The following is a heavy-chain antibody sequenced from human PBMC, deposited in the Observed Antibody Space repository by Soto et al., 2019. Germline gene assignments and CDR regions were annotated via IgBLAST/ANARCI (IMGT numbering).Heavy chain of an antibody. CDR1: GFTFSSYS. V-gene: IGHV3-48*01. Sequence: EVQLAESGGGLVQPGGSLRLSCAASGFTFSSYSMNWVRQAPGKGLEWVSYISSSSSTIYYADSVKGRFTISRDNAKNSLYLQMNSLRAEDTAVYYCARGYNWNDLGYFDYWGQGTLVTVSS. D-gene: IGHD1-20*01. J-gene: IGHJ4*02. CDR2: ISSSSSTI. CDR3: ARGYNWNDLGYFDY.